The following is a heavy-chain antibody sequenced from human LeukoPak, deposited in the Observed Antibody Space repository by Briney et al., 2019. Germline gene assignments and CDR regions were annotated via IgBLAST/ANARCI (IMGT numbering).Heavy chain of an antibody. CDR1: GSTFSSYW. V-gene: IGHV3-7*01. CDR2: IKQDGSEK. CDR3: ARERGKDGDYEIDY. J-gene: IGHJ4*02. D-gene: IGHD4-17*01. Sequence: PGGSLRLSCAASGSTFSSYWMSWVRQAPGKGLEWVANIKQDGSEKYYVDSVKGRFTISRDNAKSSLYLQMNSLRAEDTAVYYCARERGKDGDYEIDYWGQGTLVTVSS.